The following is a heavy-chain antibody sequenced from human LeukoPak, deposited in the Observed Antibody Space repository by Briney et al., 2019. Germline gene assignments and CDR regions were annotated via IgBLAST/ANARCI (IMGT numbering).Heavy chain of an antibody. D-gene: IGHD1-7*01. CDR2: MNGEGTTI. V-gene: IGHV3-74*01. CDR3: ATARNFRFEY. CDR1: GLTFRTTW. Sequence: GGSLRLSCATSGLTFRTTWMHWVRQAPGKGLIWVSRMNGEGTTIDYADSVKGRFTVSRDYAKNTLFLQMNNLRTEDTALYFCATARNFRFEYWGQGSLVIVSA. J-gene: IGHJ4*02.